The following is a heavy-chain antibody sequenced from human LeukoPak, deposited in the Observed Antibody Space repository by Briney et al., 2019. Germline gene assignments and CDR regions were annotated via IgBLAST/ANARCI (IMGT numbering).Heavy chain of an antibody. CDR3: ARVGTLRPNYYDSSGYYYGGGYYGMDV. CDR2: IASDGNDQ. V-gene: IGHV3-30-3*01. CDR1: GFTFNRYA. D-gene: IGHD3-22*01. J-gene: IGHJ6*02. Sequence: PGGSLRLSCAASGFTFNRYAIHWVRQAPGKGLEWVTVIASDGNDQHYADSVKGRFTISRDNSKNTVFLQMNSLRIEDTAVYYCARVGTLRPNYYDSSGYYYGGGYYGMDVWGQGTTVTVSS.